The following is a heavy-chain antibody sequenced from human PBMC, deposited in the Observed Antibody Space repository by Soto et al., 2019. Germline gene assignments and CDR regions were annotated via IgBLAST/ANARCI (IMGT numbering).Heavy chain of an antibody. Sequence: EVQLVESGGGLVQPGGSLRLSCAASGFTFSSYSMNWVRQAPGKGLEWISYISTGGGAVYYADSVKGRFTISRDNAKNSLDLQMNSLRAEDTAVYFCARYYYGSGSAKHFDYWGQGTLVTVSS. V-gene: IGHV3-48*01. J-gene: IGHJ4*02. CDR3: ARYYYGSGSAKHFDY. CDR1: GFTFSSYS. D-gene: IGHD3-10*01. CDR2: ISTGGGAV.